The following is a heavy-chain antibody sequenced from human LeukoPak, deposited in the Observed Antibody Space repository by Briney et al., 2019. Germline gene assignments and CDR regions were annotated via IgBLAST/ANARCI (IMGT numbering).Heavy chain of an antibody. CDR3: ASRGRSYYYDSSGFGY. J-gene: IGHJ4*02. D-gene: IGHD3-22*01. CDR1: GGTFSSYA. CDR2: IIPILGIA. V-gene: IGHV1-69*04. Sequence: ASVKVSCKASGGTFSSYAISWVRQAPGQGLEWMGRIIPILGIANYAQKFQGRVTITADESTSTAYMELSSLRSEDTAVYYCASRGRSYYYDSSGFGYWGQGTLSPSPQ.